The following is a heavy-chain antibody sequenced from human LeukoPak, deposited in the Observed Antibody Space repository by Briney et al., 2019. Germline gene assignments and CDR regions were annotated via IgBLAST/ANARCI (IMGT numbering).Heavy chain of an antibody. D-gene: IGHD3-10*01. V-gene: IGHV4-59*01. J-gene: IGHJ4*02. Sequence: SETLSLTCTVSAGSISSYYWSWIRQPPGKGLEWIGYIYYSGSTNYNPSLKSRVTISVDTSKNQFSLKLSSVTAADTAVYYCARDRGFGEMFDYWGQGTLVTVSS. CDR2: IYYSGST. CDR1: AGSISSYY. CDR3: ARDRGFGEMFDY.